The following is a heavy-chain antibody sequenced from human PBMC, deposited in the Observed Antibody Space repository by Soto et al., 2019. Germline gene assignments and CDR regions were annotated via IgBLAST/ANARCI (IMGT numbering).Heavy chain of an antibody. V-gene: IGHV5-51*01. Sequence: GESLKISCKGSGYSFTSYWIGWVRQMPGKGLEWMGIIYPGDSDTRYSPSFQGQVTISADKSISTAYQQWSSLKASDTDMYYCACRSFGSSSSTPYYFDYWGRGTLVTVSS. CDR2: IYPGDSDT. J-gene: IGHJ4*02. D-gene: IGHD6-6*01. CDR1: GYSFTSYW. CDR3: ACRSFGSSSSTPYYFDY.